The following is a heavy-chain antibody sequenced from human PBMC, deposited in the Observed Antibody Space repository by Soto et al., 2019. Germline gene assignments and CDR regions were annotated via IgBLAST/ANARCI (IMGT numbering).Heavy chain of an antibody. V-gene: IGHV3-9*01. D-gene: IGHD3-3*01. Sequence: EVQLVESGGGLVQPGRSLRLSCAASGFTFDDYAMHWVRQAPGKGLEWVSGISWNSGSIGYADSVKGRFTISRDNAKNSLYLQMNSLRAEDTALYYCAKEPHPRNQIFGVAWLDYWGQGTLVTVSS. CDR2: ISWNSGSI. J-gene: IGHJ4*02. CDR3: AKEPHPRNQIFGVAWLDY. CDR1: GFTFDDYA.